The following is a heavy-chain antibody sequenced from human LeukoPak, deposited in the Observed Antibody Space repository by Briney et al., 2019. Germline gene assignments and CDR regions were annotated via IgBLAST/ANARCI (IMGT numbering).Heavy chain of an antibody. J-gene: IGHJ4*02. Sequence: GASVKVSCKASGYTFTGYYVHWVRQAPGQGLEWMGWINPNSGGTNYAQKFQGRVTMTRDTSISTAYMELSRLRSDDTAVYYCASPSGIAVDYFDYWGQGTLVTVSS. CDR1: GYTFTGYY. CDR3: ASPSGIAVDYFDY. CDR2: INPNSGGT. D-gene: IGHD6-19*01. V-gene: IGHV1-2*02.